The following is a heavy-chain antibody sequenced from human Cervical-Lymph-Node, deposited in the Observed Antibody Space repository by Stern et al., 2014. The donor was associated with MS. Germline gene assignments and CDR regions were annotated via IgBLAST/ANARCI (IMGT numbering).Heavy chain of an antibody. CDR3: ARLAADGYNQGDFDY. V-gene: IGHV3-21*01. CDR2: ISSSSSYI. CDR1: GFTFSSYS. D-gene: IGHD5-24*01. J-gene: IGHJ4*02. Sequence: EDQLVESGGGLVKPGGSLRLSCAASGFTFSSYSMNWVRQAPGKGLEWVSSISSSSSYIYYADSGKGRFTISRDNAKNALYLQMNSLRAEDTAVYFCARLAADGYNQGDFDYWGQGTLVTVSS.